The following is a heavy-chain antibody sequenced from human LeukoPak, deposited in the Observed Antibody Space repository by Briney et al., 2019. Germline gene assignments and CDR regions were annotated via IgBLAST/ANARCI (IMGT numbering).Heavy chain of an antibody. V-gene: IGHV4-34*01. D-gene: IGHD3-3*01. Sequence: SETLSLTCAVYGGSFSGYYWSWIRQSPGKGLEWIGEINYSGITKYNASLRSRVTILVDTSKNQFSLKLSSVTAADTAVYYCARDLSRGFGVVRESNWFDPWGQGTLVTVSS. J-gene: IGHJ5*02. CDR1: GGSFSGYY. CDR3: ARDLSRGFGVVRESNWFDP. CDR2: INYSGIT.